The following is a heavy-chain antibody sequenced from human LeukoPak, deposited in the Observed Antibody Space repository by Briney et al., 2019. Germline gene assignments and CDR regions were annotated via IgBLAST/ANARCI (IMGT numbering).Heavy chain of an antibody. Sequence: GGSLRLSCAASGFTFSSSGMHWVHQAPGKGLEWVAVISYDGSNKYYADSVKGRFTFSRDNSKNTLYLQMNSLRAEDTAVYYCAKEYCSNSVCHSLDYWGQGTLVTVSS. J-gene: IGHJ4*02. D-gene: IGHD2-8*01. CDR3: AKEYCSNSVCHSLDY. CDR1: GFTFSSSG. CDR2: ISYDGSNK. V-gene: IGHV3-30*18.